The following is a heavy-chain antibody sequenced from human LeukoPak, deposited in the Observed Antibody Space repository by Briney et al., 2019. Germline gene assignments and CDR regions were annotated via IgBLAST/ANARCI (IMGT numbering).Heavy chain of an antibody. CDR3: ARQGPDSTGGWFDP. Sequence: GASVKVSCKASGGTFSSYAISWVRQAPGQGLEWMGGIIPIFGTANYAQKFQGRVTITTDESTSTAYMELSSLRSEDTAVYYCARQGPDSTGGWFDPWGQGTLVTVSS. D-gene: IGHD6-25*01. CDR1: GGTFSSYA. CDR2: IIPIFGTA. J-gene: IGHJ5*02. V-gene: IGHV1-69*05.